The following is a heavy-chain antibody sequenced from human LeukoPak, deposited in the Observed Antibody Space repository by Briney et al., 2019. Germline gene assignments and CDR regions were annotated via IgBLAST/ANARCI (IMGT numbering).Heavy chain of an antibody. CDR2: MNPNSGNT. V-gene: IGHV1-8*01. J-gene: IGHJ6*02. Sequence: GASVKVSCKASGYTFTSYDINWVRQATGQGLEWMGWMNPNSGNTGYAQKFKGRVTMTRNTSISTAYMELSSLRSEDTAVYYYAGPRRLNYYYYGMDVWGQGTTVTVSS. CDR3: AGPRRLNYYYYGMDV. CDR1: GYTFTSYD.